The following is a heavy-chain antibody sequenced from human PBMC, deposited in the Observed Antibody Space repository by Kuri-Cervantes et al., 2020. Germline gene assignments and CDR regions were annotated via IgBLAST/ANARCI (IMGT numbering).Heavy chain of an antibody. Sequence: GGSLRLSCAASGFTFSRFAMHWVRQAPGKGLEWVAVISNDGSNKRYADSVEGRFAISRDNSKDTLYLQLNSLRAEDTAVYYCARTLDSEPTHYYYGMDVWGQGTTVTVSS. CDR3: ARTLDSEPTHYYYGMDV. J-gene: IGHJ6*02. D-gene: IGHD3-3*02. CDR2: ISNDGSNK. CDR1: GFTFSRFA. V-gene: IGHV3-30*09.